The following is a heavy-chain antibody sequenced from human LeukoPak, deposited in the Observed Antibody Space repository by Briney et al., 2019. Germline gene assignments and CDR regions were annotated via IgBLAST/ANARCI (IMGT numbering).Heavy chain of an antibody. J-gene: IGHJ4*02. CDR2: IYPGDSDT. V-gene: IGHV5-51*01. CDR3: ARSGYCSGGSCYGLFDY. CDR1: GYSFTSYW. Sequence: GESLKISCKGSGYSFTSYWIGWVRQMPGKGLEWMGIIYPGDSDTRYSPSFQGQVTISADKSISTVYLQWSSLKASDTAMYYCARSGYCSGGSCYGLFDYWGQGTLVTVSS. D-gene: IGHD2-15*01.